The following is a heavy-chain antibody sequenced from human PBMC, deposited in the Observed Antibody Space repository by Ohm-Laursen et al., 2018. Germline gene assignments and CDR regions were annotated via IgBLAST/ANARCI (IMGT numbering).Heavy chain of an antibody. V-gene: IGHV3-53*01. CDR2: IYSGGTT. CDR1: GFTVSSNY. Sequence: GSLRLSCTASGFTVSSNYMSWVRQAPGKGLEWVSVIYSGGTTDYADSVKGRFTLSRDNSKNTLYLQMNSLRAEDTAVYYCAKGYCGGGTCYPVYFQHWGQGTLVTVSS. CDR3: AKGYCGGGTCYPVYFQH. J-gene: IGHJ1*01. D-gene: IGHD2-15*01.